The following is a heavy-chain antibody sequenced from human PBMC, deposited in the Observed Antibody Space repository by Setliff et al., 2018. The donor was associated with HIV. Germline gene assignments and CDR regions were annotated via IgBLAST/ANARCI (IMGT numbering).Heavy chain of an antibody. V-gene: IGHV4-34*01. Sequence: SETLSLTCAVYGGSFSGYYWSWVRQPPGKGLEWIGEINHSGSTNSNPSLKSRVTISADTSKNQFSLKLTSVTAADTAVYFCAKRAVQDGTVTSSNWFESWGQGTLVTVSS. D-gene: IGHD1-7*01. CDR2: INHSGST. CDR1: GGSFSGYY. CDR3: AKRAVQDGTVTSSNWFES. J-gene: IGHJ5*01.